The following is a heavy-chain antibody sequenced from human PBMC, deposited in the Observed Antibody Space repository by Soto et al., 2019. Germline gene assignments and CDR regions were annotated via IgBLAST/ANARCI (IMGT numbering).Heavy chain of an antibody. D-gene: IGHD2-2*01. CDR3: ARDSDCHSTSCFFPPHV. V-gene: IGHV3-21*06. CDR2: ISGGGSYI. J-gene: IGHJ6*02. CDR1: GFTFSDEN. Sequence: GGSLRLSCSASGFTFSDENMSWVRQVPGKGLEWVSGISGGGSYIFYADSVQDRFSISRDNPKNSLFLEMNSLRVEDTAVYYCARDSDCHSTSCFFPPHVWGQGTTVTSP.